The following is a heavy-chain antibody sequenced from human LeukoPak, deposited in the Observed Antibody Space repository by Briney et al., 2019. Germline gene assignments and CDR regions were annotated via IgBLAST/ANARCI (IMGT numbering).Heavy chain of an antibody. CDR1: GYSISSGYY. CDR3: ARLARYCSSTTCYHFDY. V-gene: IGHV4-38-2*01. CDR2: IYNSGNT. D-gene: IGHD2-2*01. Sequence: SETLSVTCAVSGYSISSGYYWCWIRQPPGKGLEWSGSIYNSGNTYYNPSLKSRVTISVDTSKNQFSLNLSSVTAADTAVYYCARLARYCSSTTCYHFDYWGQGTLVTVSS. J-gene: IGHJ4*02.